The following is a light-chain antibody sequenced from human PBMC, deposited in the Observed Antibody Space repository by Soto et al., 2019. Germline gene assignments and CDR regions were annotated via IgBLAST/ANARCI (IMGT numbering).Light chain of an antibody. CDR2: AAS. Sequence: DIQMTQSPSSVSASVGDRVTITCRASQGVGSWLAWYQQKPGKAPKLLVYAASSLQSGVPSRFSGIGSGTDFTLTISSLQPEDVATYYCQQANSLPLFGPGTKVDVK. CDR3: QQANSLPL. V-gene: IGKV1-12*01. CDR1: QGVGSW. J-gene: IGKJ3*01.